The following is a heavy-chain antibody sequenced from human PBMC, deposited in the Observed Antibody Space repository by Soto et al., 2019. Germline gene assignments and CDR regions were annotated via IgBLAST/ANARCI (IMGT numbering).Heavy chain of an antibody. V-gene: IGHV1-18*04. D-gene: IGHD3-3*01. CDR3: ARDYDFWSGYYTEDS. J-gene: IGHJ4*02. CDR2: ISAYNGNK. CDR1: GYTFTSYG. Sequence: QVQLVQSGAEVKKPGASVKVSCKASGYTFTSYGISWVRQAPGQELEWMGWISAYNGNKNYAQKLQGRVNMTTDTSTSTAYMELRRLRSDDTAVYYCARDYDFWSGYYTEDSWGQGTLVTVSS.